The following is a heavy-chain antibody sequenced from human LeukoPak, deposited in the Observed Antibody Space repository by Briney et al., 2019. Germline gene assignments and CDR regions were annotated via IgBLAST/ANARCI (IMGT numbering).Heavy chain of an antibody. CDR2: INSDGSTT. V-gene: IGHV3-74*01. CDR3: PREMFYGMLL. Sequence: PGGSLRLTCAASGFTFSRYWVHWVRQAPGKGLVWVSRINSDGSTTRYADSVKGRFTISRDNAKNTMYLQMNSLRAEDTAVYYCPREMFYGMLLWRRGTTVTVSS. CDR1: GFTFSRYW. J-gene: IGHJ6*02. D-gene: IGHD3-10*02.